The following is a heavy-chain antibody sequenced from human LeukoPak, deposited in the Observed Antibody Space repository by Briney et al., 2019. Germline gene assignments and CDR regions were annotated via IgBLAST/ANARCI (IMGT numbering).Heavy chain of an antibody. D-gene: IGHD3-10*01. CDR3: ARAPRITMVRGVPDPKFPIDY. V-gene: IGHV1-46*01. J-gene: IGHJ4*02. CDR2: INPSGGST. CDR1: GYTFTSNY. Sequence: ASVKVSCKAFGYTFTSNYMHWVRQAPGQGLEWMGIINPSGGSTSYAQKFQGRVTMTRDMSTSTVYMELSSLRSEDTAVYYCARAPRITMVRGVPDPKFPIDYWGQGTLVTVSS.